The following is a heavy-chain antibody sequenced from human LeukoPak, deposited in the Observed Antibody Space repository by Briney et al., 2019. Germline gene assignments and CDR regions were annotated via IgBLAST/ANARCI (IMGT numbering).Heavy chain of an antibody. CDR3: ARSRTGLRYFDRDAFDI. D-gene: IGHD3-9*01. CDR1: GFTFSSCW. Sequence: GGSLRLSCAASGFTFSSCWMSWVRQAPGKGLEWVANIKQDGSEKYYVDSVKGRFTISRDNAKNSLYLQMNSLRAEDTAVYYCARSRTGLRYFDRDAFDIWGQGTMVTVSS. V-gene: IGHV3-7*01. J-gene: IGHJ3*02. CDR2: IKQDGSEK.